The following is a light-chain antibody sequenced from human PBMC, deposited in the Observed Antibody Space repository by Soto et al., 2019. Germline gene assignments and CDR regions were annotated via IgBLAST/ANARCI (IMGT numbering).Light chain of an antibody. J-gene: IGLJ3*02. V-gene: IGLV2-14*01. CDR1: SSGVGGYNY. CDR3: SSYTSSSTLRV. CDR2: NVS. Sequence: QSALTQPASVSGSPGQSITISCTGTSSGVGGYNYVSWYQQHPGKAPKLMIYNVSNRPSGVSNRFSACKSGNTASLTISGLQAEDEADYYCSSYTSSSTLRVFGGGTKLTVL.